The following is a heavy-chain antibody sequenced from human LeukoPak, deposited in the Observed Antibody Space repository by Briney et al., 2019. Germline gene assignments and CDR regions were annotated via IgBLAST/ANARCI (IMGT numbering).Heavy chain of an antibody. V-gene: IGHV3-23*01. Sequence: GGSLRLSCAASGFTFRNHGMNWVRQAPGKGLEWVSGISPSGGGTYYADSVKGRFTISRDNAKNSLYLQMNSLRAEDTAVYYCARDHPTEYYMDVWGKGTTVTVSS. CDR2: ISPSGGGT. CDR3: ARDHPTEYYMDV. J-gene: IGHJ6*03. CDR1: GFTFRNHG.